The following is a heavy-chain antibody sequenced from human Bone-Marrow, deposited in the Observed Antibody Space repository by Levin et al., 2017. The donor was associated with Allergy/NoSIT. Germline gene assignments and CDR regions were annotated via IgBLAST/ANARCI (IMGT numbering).Heavy chain of an antibody. CDR1: GFTFSDYY. Sequence: AGGSLRLSCAASGFTFSDYYMSWIRQAPGKGLEWVSYISSSGSTIYYADSVKGRFTISRDNAKNSLYLQMNSLRAEDTAVYYCARVYCSSTSCRDAFDIWGQGTMVTVSS. J-gene: IGHJ3*02. CDR3: ARVYCSSTSCRDAFDI. V-gene: IGHV3-11*01. CDR2: ISSSGSTI. D-gene: IGHD2-2*01.